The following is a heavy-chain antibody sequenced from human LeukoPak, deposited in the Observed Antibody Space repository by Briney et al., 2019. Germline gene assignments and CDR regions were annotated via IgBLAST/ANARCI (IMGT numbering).Heavy chain of an antibody. Sequence: GGSLRLSCAASGFTFSSYAMHWVRQAPGKGLEWVAVISYDGSNKYYADSVIGRFTISRDNSKNTLYLQMDSLRAGDTAIYYCAKRCNTDCQGDFDYWGQGTLVTVSS. V-gene: IGHV3-30*04. CDR1: GFTFSSYA. CDR3: AKRCNTDCQGDFDY. J-gene: IGHJ4*02. CDR2: ISYDGSNK. D-gene: IGHD2-21*02.